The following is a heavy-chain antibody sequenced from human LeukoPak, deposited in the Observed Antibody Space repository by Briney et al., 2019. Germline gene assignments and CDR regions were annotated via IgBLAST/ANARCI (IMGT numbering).Heavy chain of an antibody. CDR3: AKDIVGGGNDY. D-gene: IGHD2-15*01. CDR1: GFTFIKFW. J-gene: IGHJ4*02. V-gene: IGHV3-7*04. CDR2: IQEDGKKE. Sequence: PGGSLRLSCAASGFTFIKFWMSRVRQAPGKGLEWVANIQEDGKKENYVDSVKGRFTITRDNAKNSVYLQMNSLRVEDTAVYYCAKDIVGGGNDYWGQGILVTVSS.